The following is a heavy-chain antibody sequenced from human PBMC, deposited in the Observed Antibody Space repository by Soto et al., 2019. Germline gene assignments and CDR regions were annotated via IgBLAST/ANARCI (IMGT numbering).Heavy chain of an antibody. J-gene: IGHJ5*02. Sequence: LRLSCEGSGFTFRGYWMTWVRQAPGKGLEWVGRIKSKSDGATTDYAAPVRGRFIISRDDSKNTLYLQMNSLKTEDTAVYYCTTGLTIFGVVIDPWGQGTLVTVSS. CDR3: TTGLTIFGVVIDP. CDR2: IKSKSDGATT. CDR1: GFTFRGYW. V-gene: IGHV3-15*01. D-gene: IGHD3-3*01.